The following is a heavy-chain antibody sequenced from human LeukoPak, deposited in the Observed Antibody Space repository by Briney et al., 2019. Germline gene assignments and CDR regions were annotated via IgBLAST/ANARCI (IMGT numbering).Heavy chain of an antibody. J-gene: IGHJ1*01. D-gene: IGHD6-6*01. V-gene: IGHV3-30*18. CDR3: AKDHSSCTGYFQH. CDR1: GFTFSSYG. Sequence: GGSLRLSCAASGFTFSSYGMHWVRQAPGKGPEWVAVISYDGSNKYYADSVKGRFTISRDNSKNTLYLQMNSLRAEDTAVYYCAKDHSSCTGYFQHWGQGTLVTVSS. CDR2: ISYDGSNK.